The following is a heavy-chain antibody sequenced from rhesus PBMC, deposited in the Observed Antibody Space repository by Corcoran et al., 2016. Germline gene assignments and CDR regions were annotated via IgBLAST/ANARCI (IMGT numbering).Heavy chain of an antibody. V-gene: IGHV4-127*01. Sequence: VQLLECGGGLEQPGGSLRRPCAAPGSSLCSYGMAWTRHASGKGLEWIGYIYGGSGSASYNPSFKSRVTITTDTSKNQFSLKLSSVTAADTAVYYCARYLGDCWGQGVLVTVSS. CDR2: IYGGSGSA. J-gene: IGHJ4*01. D-gene: IGHD2-27*01. CDR3: ARYLGDC. CDR1: GSSLCSYG.